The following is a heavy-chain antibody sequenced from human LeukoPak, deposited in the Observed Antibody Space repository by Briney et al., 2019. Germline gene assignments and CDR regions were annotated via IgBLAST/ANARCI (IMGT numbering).Heavy chain of an antibody. CDR3: AREGVVGATANHYDY. V-gene: IGHV3-7*01. CDR2: IKQDGSEK. D-gene: IGHD1-26*01. CDR1: GFTFSSYW. Sequence: PGGSLRLSCAASGFTFSSYWMSWVRQAPGKGLEWVANIKQDGSEKYYVDSVKGRFTISRDNAKNSLYLQMNSLRAEDTGVYYCAREGVVGATANHYDYWGQGSLVTVSS. J-gene: IGHJ4*02.